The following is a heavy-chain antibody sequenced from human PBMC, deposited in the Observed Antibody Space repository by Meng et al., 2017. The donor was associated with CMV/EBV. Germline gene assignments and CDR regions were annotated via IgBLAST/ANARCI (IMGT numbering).Heavy chain of an antibody. CDR3: ARDSYCGGDCYSDY. V-gene: IGHV3-30*14. CDR1: GFTFSSYA. CDR2: ISYDGSNK. D-gene: IGHD2-21*01. Sequence: GGSLRLFCAASGFTFSSYAMHWVRQAPGKGLEWVAVISYDGSNKYYADSVKGRFTISRDNSKNTLYLQMNSLRAEDTAVYYCARDSYCGGDCYSDYWGQGTLVTVSS. J-gene: IGHJ4*02.